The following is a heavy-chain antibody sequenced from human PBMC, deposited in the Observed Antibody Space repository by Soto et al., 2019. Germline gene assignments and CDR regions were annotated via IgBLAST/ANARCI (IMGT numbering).Heavy chain of an antibody. Sequence: EVQLVESGGGLVRPGGSLRLSCAASGFTFSYYWMHWVRQAPGKGLVWVSRIHSDGSSTTHADFVKGRFIIARDNARNTVDLQMNSVRVEDTAVYYCARGDRGAFDLWGQGTLVTVSS. CDR1: GFTFSYYW. CDR3: ARGDRGAFDL. CDR2: IHSDGSST. D-gene: IGHD1-26*01. V-gene: IGHV3-74*01. J-gene: IGHJ3*01.